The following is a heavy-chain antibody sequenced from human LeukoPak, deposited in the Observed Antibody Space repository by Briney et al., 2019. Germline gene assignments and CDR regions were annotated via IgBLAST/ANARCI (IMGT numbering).Heavy chain of an antibody. Sequence: GGSLRLSCAASGFTFSSYAMSWVRQAPGKGLEWVSVISGSGGSTYYADSVKGRFTISRDNSKNILYLQMNSLRAEDTAVYYCAKPPPVVTATYYYYYAMDVWGQGTTVTVSS. CDR2: ISGSGGST. D-gene: IGHD2-21*02. CDR3: AKPPPVVTATYYYYYAMDV. V-gene: IGHV3-23*01. J-gene: IGHJ6*02. CDR1: GFTFSSYA.